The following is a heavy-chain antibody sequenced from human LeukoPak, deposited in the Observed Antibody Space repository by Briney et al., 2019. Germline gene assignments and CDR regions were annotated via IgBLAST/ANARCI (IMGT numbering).Heavy chain of an antibody. CDR1: GFTFSSYG. CDR3: ARDREDFWSGYYGY. CDR2: ISYDGSNK. Sequence: GGSLRLSCAASGFTFSSYGMHWVRQAPGKGLEWVAVISYDGSNKYYADSVKGRFTISRDNSKNTLYLQMNSLRAEDTAVYYCARDREDFWSGYYGYWGQGTLVTVSS. V-gene: IGHV3-30*03. D-gene: IGHD3-3*01. J-gene: IGHJ4*02.